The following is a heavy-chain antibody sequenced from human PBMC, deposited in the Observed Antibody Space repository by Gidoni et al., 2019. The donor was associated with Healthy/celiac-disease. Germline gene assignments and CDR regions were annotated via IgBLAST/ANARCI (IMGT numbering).Heavy chain of an antibody. CDR2: ISWNSGSI. Sequence: EVQLVESGGGLVQPGRSLRLSCAASGFTFDDYAMHWVRQAPGKGLGWVSGISWNSGSIGYADSVKGRFTISRDNAKNSLYLQMNSLRAEDTALYYCAKDSTYYYDSSGCWDYWGQGTLVTVSS. CDR3: AKDSTYYYDSSGCWDY. J-gene: IGHJ4*02. CDR1: GFTFDDYA. V-gene: IGHV3-9*01. D-gene: IGHD3-22*01.